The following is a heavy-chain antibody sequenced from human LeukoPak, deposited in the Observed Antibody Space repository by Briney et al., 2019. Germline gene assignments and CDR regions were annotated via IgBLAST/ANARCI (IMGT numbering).Heavy chain of an antibody. J-gene: IGHJ4*02. CDR2: IYVSGST. D-gene: IGHD3-22*01. CDR1: GGSTSSYY. Sequence: PSETLSLTCTVSGGSTSSYYWSWIRQSAGKGLEWIGRIYVSGSTTYNPSLKSRVTMSVDTSKNQFSLKLSSVTAADTAVYYCARDQYYYDSSGYYRFDSWGQGTLVTVSS. CDR3: ARDQYYYDSSGYYRFDS. V-gene: IGHV4-4*07.